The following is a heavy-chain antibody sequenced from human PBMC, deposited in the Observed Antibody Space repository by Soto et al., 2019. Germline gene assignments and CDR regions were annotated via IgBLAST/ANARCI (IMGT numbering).Heavy chain of an antibody. J-gene: IGHJ4*02. CDR3: ARADPDASVGY. CDR2: ISYSGST. V-gene: IGHV4-59*11. CDR1: GGSLSSHY. D-gene: IGHD3-16*01. Sequence: SETLSLTCPFSGGSLSSHYWTWLRQPPGKGLEWIGYISYSGSTYYNPSLKSRVTISADTSRNQFSLRLSSVIAADTAVYYCARADPDASVGYWGQGNRVTVSA.